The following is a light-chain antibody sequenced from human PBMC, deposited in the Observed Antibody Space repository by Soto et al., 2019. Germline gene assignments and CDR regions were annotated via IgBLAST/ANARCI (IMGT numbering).Light chain of an antibody. CDR2: AAS. Sequence: EIVLTQSPGTLSLSPGERATLSCRASQSVSSSYLAWYQQKPGQAPRLLIYAASSRATGMPDRFSGSGSGKDFPLTISRLEPEDFAVYYCQQFGSSPRGTFGQGTKVEIK. V-gene: IGKV3-20*01. J-gene: IGKJ1*01. CDR1: QSVSSSY. CDR3: QQFGSSPRGT.